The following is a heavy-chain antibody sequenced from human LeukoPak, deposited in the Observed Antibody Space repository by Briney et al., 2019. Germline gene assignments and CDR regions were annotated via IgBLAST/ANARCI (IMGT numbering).Heavy chain of an antibody. J-gene: IGHJ4*02. CDR2: INPNSGGT. CDR3: ASWSGSGSYYAPFDY. Sequence: GASVKVSCKASGFTFTGYYMHWVRQAPGQGLEWMGWINPNSGGTNYAQKFQGRVTMTRDASISTAYMELSRLRSDDTAVYYCASWSGSGSYYAPFDYWGQGTLVTVSS. D-gene: IGHD1-26*01. V-gene: IGHV1-2*02. CDR1: GFTFTGYY.